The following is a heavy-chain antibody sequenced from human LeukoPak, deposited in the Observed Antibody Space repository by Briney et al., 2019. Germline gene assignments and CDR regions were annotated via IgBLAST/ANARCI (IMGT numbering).Heavy chain of an antibody. CDR2: ISGSGGST. CDR1: GFTFRSDA. CDR3: EKSRIGYYDSSGTLAFDY. V-gene: IGHV3-23*01. Sequence: GGSLRLSCAASGFTFRSDAMSWVRQAPGKGLEWVSAISGSGGSTYYADSVKGRFTISRDNSKNTLYLQMNSLRAEDTAVYYCEKSRIGYYDSSGTLAFDYWGQGTLVTVSS. D-gene: IGHD3-22*01. J-gene: IGHJ4*02.